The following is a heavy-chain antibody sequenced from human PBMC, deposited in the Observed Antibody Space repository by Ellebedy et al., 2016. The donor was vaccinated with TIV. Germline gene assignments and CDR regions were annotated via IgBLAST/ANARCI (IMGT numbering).Heavy chain of an antibody. J-gene: IGHJ6*02. CDR3: TRGKTRTGYQYGMDL. V-gene: IGHV3-21*04. D-gene: IGHD6-13*01. CDR2: ISSSSSYI. Sequence: GESLKISCAASGCTFSSYSMNWVRQAPGKGLEWVSSISSSSSYIYYADSVKGRFNISRDNSKHTVYLQMNSLRAEDTAVYFCTRGKTRTGYQYGMDLWGQGTTVAVSS. CDR1: GCTFSSYS.